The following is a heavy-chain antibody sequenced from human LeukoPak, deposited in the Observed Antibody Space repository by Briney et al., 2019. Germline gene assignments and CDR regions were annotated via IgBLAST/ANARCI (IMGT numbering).Heavy chain of an antibody. CDR2: IWYDGSNK. CDR3: ARDPSSGWYYFDY. D-gene: IGHD6-19*01. J-gene: IGHJ4*02. V-gene: IGHV3-33*01. Sequence: PGGSLRLSCAASGFTFSSYGMHWVRQAPGEGLEWVAVIWYDGSNKYYADSVKGRFTISRDNSKNTLYLQMNSLRAEDTAVYYCARDPSSGWYYFDYWGQGTLVTVSS. CDR1: GFTFSSYG.